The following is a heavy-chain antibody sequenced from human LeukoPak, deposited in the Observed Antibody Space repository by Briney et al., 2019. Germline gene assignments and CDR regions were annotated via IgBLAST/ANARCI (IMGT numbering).Heavy chain of an antibody. J-gene: IGHJ4*02. V-gene: IGHV4-59*01. CDR3: ARAPGIAAAGTHFDF. CDR2: IYYSGSA. CDR1: GASISGYY. Sequence: SETLSLTCTVSGASISGYYWSWIQQPPGKGLEWIGYIYYSGSAKYNPSIKSRVTISVDTSKNQFSLKLSSVTAGDTAVYYCARAPGIAAAGTHFDFWGQETLVTVSS. D-gene: IGHD6-13*01.